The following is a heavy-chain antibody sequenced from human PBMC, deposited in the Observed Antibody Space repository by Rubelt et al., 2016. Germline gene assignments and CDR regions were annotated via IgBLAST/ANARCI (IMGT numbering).Heavy chain of an antibody. CDR3: ARTWRTDPIDY. CDR1: GGSFSGYY. V-gene: IGHV4-34*12. Sequence: QVQLQQWGAGLLKPSETLSLTCAVYGGSFSGYYWSWIRQPPGKGLEWIGEIIYSGSTNYNPSLKSRVTISVVTSKNQFSLKLSSVTADETAVYYCARTWRTDPIDYWGQGTLVTVSS. D-gene: IGHD1/OR15-1a*01. CDR2: IIYSGST. J-gene: IGHJ4*02.